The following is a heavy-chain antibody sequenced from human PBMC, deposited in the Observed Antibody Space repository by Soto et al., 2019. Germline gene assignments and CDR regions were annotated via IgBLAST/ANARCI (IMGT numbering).Heavy chain of an antibody. V-gene: IGHV3-23*01. CDR3: AKGPLDARLVIIRH. Sequence: EVQLLESGGGLVQPGGSLRLSCAASGFTFSSYAMSWVRQAPGKGLEWVSAISGSGGSTYYADSVKGRFTISRDNSKNTLYLQVNSLRAEDTAVYYCAKGPLDARLVIIRHWGQGTLVTVSS. CDR1: GFTFSSYA. J-gene: IGHJ4*02. CDR2: ISGSGGST. D-gene: IGHD3-9*01.